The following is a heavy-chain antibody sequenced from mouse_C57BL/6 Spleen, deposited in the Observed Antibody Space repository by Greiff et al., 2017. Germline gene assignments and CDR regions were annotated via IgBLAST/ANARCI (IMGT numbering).Heavy chain of an antibody. J-gene: IGHJ4*01. CDR3: AIPSYYYGSSYAMDY. CDR1: GYTFTSYW. V-gene: IGHV1-74*01. D-gene: IGHD1-1*01. Sequence: VQLQQPGAELVKPGASVKVSCKASGYTFTSYWMHWVQQRPGQGLEWIGRIHPSDSDTNYNQKFKGKATLTVDKSSSTAYMQISSLTSEDSAVYYCAIPSYYYGSSYAMDYWGQGTSVTVSS. CDR2: IHPSDSDT.